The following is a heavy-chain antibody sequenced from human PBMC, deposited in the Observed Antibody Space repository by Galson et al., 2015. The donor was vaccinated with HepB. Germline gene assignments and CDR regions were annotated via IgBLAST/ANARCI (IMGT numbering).Heavy chain of an antibody. V-gene: IGHV1-3*01. CDR1: GYTFTSYA. CDR2: INAGNGNT. J-gene: IGHJ4*02. CDR3: ARDQGPTSSLDY. Sequence: SVKVSCKASGYTFTSYAMHWVRQAPGQRLEWMGWINAGNGNTKYSQKFQGRVTITRDTSASTAYMELSSLRSEDTAVYYCARDQGPTSSLDYWGQGTLVTVSS.